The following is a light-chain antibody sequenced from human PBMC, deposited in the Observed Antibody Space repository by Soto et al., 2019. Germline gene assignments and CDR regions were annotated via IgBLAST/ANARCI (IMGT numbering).Light chain of an antibody. CDR3: AAWDDSLNALV. CDR1: SSNIGSNT. J-gene: IGLJ2*01. V-gene: IGLV1-44*01. Sequence: QSVLTQPPSASGTPGQRVTISCSGSSSNIGSNTVNWYLQLPGTAPKLLIYSNNQRPSGVPDRFSGSKSGTSASLAISGLQSEDEADYYCAAWDDSLNALVFGGGTKVTVL. CDR2: SNN.